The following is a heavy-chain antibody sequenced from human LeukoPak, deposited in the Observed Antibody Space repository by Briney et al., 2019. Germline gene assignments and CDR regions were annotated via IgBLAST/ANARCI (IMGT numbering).Heavy chain of an antibody. Sequence: SETLSLTCTVSGGSISSSGYYWGWIRQPPGKGLEWIASIYYSGSTYYNPSLKSRVTISVDTSKNQLSLKLSSLTAADTAVYYCARHPSVTKGAFDYWGQGTLVTVSS. CDR1: GGSISSSGYY. CDR3: ARHPSVTKGAFDY. J-gene: IGHJ4*02. CDR2: IYYSGST. V-gene: IGHV4-39*01. D-gene: IGHD4-17*01.